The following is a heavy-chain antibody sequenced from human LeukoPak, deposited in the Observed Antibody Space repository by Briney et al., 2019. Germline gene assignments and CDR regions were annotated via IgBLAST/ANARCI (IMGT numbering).Heavy chain of an antibody. V-gene: IGHV3-33*01. D-gene: IGHD6-19*01. CDR3: ARADGWLVGVSY. CDR1: GFTFSSYG. J-gene: IGHJ4*02. Sequence: GRSLRLSCAASGFTFSSYGMHWVRQAPAKGLEWVAVIWYDGSNKYYADSVKGRFTISRDNSKNTLYLQMNSLRAEDTAVYYCARADGWLVGVSYWGQGTLVTVSS. CDR2: IWYDGSNK.